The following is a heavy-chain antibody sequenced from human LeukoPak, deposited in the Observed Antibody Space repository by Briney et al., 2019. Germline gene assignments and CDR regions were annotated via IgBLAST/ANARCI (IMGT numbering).Heavy chain of an antibody. CDR3: ARGGGLDV. CDR1: GFTFTSYW. CDR2: IKENGNEQ. J-gene: IGHJ6*02. D-gene: IGHD3-16*01. Sequence: PGGSLRLSCEASGFTFTSYWMSWVRQAPGKGPEWVAHIKENGNEQYYADSVKGRFTISRDNAENSLYLQMSNLRAEDTAVYFCARGGGLDVWGQGATVTVSS. V-gene: IGHV3-7*03.